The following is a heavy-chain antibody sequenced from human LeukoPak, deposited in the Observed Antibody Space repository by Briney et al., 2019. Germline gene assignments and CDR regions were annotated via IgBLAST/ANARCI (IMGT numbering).Heavy chain of an antibody. CDR2: IASETYGGTA. Sequence: GGSLRLSCAASGFTFSSYWMSWVRQAPGKGLEWVGFIASETYGGTAEYAASVKGRFTISRDDSKSIAYLQMNSLKTEDTAVYYCTRDQTPYYWGQGTLVTVSS. CDR3: TRDQTPYY. J-gene: IGHJ4*02. CDR1: GFTFSSYW. V-gene: IGHV3-49*04.